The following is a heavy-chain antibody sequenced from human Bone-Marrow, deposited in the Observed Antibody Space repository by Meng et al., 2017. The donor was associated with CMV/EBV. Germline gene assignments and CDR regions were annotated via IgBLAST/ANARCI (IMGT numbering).Heavy chain of an antibody. CDR3: TTHRD. CDR1: EFVFSDPA. V-gene: IGHV3-73*01. CDR2: IRAKTNNYAT. Sequence: GGSLRLSCAAPEFVFSDPAIHWVRQAPGKGLEWVGRIRAKTNNYATVYAASVKGRSTVSRDDSKSTAYLQMNSLKIEDTAMYYCTTHRDWGQGPLVTISS. J-gene: IGHJ4*02.